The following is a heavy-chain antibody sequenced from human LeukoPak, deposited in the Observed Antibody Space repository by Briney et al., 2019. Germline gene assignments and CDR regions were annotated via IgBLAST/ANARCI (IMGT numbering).Heavy chain of an antibody. J-gene: IGHJ4*02. Sequence: SETLSLTCSVSGGSISSGGLYWSWIRQHPGKGLEWIGYIYYSGRIYYNPSLKSRVTISFDTSKNQFFLKLRSVTAADTAVYYCTGGPEDYYGSSGYPAYWGQGTLVSVSS. CDR2: IYYSGRI. V-gene: IGHV4-31*03. CDR3: TGGPEDYYGSSGYPAY. CDR1: GGSISSGGLY. D-gene: IGHD3-22*01.